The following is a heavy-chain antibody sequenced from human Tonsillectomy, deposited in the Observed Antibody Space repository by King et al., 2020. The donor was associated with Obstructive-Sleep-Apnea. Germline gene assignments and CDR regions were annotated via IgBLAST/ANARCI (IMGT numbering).Heavy chain of an antibody. CDR1: GFTFSSYV. Sequence: VQLVESGGGVVQPGRSLRLSCAASGFTFSSYVVHWVRQTPGKGLEWVAVVSFDGSNKYYADSVKGRFTISRDNSKTTLYLQMNSLRAEDTAMYYCARIPSGNYAYYFDYWGQGTLVTVSS. V-gene: IGHV3-30*03. CDR3: ARIPSGNYAYYFDY. CDR2: VSFDGSNK. J-gene: IGHJ4*02. D-gene: IGHD1-7*01.